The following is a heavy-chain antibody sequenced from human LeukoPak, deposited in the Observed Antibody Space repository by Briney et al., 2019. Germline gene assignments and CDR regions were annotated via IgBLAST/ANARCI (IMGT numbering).Heavy chain of an antibody. V-gene: IGHV3-30-3*01. CDR1: GFTFSSYA. D-gene: IGHD3-22*01. Sequence: PGRSLRLSCAASGFTFSSYAMHWVRQAPGKGLEWVAVISYDGSNKYYADSVKGRFTISRDNSKNTLYLQMNSLRAEDTAVYYCARAHLWTNMIVSGGFDYWGQGTLVTVSS. CDR3: ARAHLWTNMIVSGGFDY. J-gene: IGHJ4*02. CDR2: ISYDGSNK.